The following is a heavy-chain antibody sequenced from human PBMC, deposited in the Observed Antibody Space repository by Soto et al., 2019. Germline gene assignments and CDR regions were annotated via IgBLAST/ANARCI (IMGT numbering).Heavy chain of an antibody. V-gene: IGHV4-59*08. Sequence: QVQLQESGPGLVKPSETLSLICSVSGGSISSYYWSWIRQPPGKGLEWIGYIYYSGSTKYNPSLKSRVPISVDTSKNPFSLNLSSVTAADTAVYYCARQGEDIVVVPAATGGLSYFYYMDVWGKGTTVTVSS. D-gene: IGHD2-2*01. CDR3: ARQGEDIVVVPAATGGLSYFYYMDV. CDR2: IYYSGST. J-gene: IGHJ6*03. CDR1: GGSISSYY.